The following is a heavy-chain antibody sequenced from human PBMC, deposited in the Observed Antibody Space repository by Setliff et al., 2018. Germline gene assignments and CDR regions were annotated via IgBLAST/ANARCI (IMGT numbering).Heavy chain of an antibody. CDR1: GGSNSSSSYY. CDR2: IYYSGST. V-gene: IGHV4-39*01. J-gene: IGHJ4*02. CDR3: ARGYSGYDYLKPFDY. D-gene: IGHD5-12*01. Sequence: PSETLSLTCTVSGGSNSSSSYYWGWIRQPPGKGLEWIGSIYYSGSTYYNPSLKSRVTISVDTSKNQFSLKLSSVTAADTAVYYCARGYSGYDYLKPFDYWGQGTLVTVSS.